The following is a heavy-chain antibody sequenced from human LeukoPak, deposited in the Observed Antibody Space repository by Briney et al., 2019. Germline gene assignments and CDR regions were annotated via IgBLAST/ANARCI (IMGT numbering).Heavy chain of an antibody. CDR2: ISYDGSNN. J-gene: IGHJ4*02. CDR1: GFTFSSYG. V-gene: IGHV3-30*18. Sequence: GRSLRLSCAASGFTFSSYGMHWVRQAPGKGLEWVAVISYDGSNNYYADSVKGRFTISRDNSKNTMYLQMNSLKAEDTAVYYCAKNAREWLLRDYFDYWGQGTLVTVSS. CDR3: AKNAREWLLRDYFDY. D-gene: IGHD6-19*01.